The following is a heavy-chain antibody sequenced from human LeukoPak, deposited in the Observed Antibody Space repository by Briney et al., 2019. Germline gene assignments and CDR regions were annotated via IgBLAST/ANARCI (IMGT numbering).Heavy chain of an antibody. Sequence: GGSPRLSCAASGFTFSSYWMSWVRQVPGKGLEWVANIKQDGSQKYYVDSVKGRFTISRDNAKNSLYLQMNSLRAEDTAVYYCARDYDFSGYQVNCFDCWGQGTLVTVSS. V-gene: IGHV3-7*01. J-gene: IGHJ4*02. CDR3: ARDYDFSGYQVNCFDC. CDR1: GFTFSSYW. D-gene: IGHD3-22*01. CDR2: IKQDGSQK.